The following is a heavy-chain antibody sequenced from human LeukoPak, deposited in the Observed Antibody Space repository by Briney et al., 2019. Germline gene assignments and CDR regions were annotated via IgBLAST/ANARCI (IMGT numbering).Heavy chain of an antibody. J-gene: IGHJ4*02. CDR1: GFTFDDYA. D-gene: IGHD1-1*01. CDR2: ISWNSGSI. Sequence: PGRSLRLSCAASGFTFDDYAMHWVRQAPGKGLEWVSGISWNSGSIGYADSVKGRFTISRDNAKNSLYLQMNSLRAEDTALCYCAKDRSYWNDATLDYWGQGTLVTVSS. V-gene: IGHV3-9*01. CDR3: AKDRSYWNDATLDY.